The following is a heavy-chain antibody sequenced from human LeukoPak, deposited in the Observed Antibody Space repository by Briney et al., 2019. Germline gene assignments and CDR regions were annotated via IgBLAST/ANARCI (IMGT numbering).Heavy chain of an antibody. CDR2: ISSSSSTI. Sequence: GGSLRLSCAASGFTFSSYSMNWVRQAPGKGLEWVSYISSSSSTIYYADSVKGRFTISRDNSKNTLYLQMNSLRAEDTAVYYCARGMTTVTGWGQGTMVTVSS. CDR3: ARGMTTVTG. J-gene: IGHJ3*01. CDR1: GFTFSSYS. V-gene: IGHV3-48*01. D-gene: IGHD4-17*01.